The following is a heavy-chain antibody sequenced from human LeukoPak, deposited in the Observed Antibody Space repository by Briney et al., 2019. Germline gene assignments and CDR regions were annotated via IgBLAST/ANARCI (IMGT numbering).Heavy chain of an antibody. CDR2: IYYSGST. D-gene: IGHD6-13*01. CDR1: GGSISSYY. J-gene: IGHJ6*02. V-gene: IGHV4-59*08. CDR3: ARMGNRYSSSPPDYYYYYYGMDV. Sequence: SETLSLTCTVSGGSISSYYWSWIRQPPGKGLEWIGYIYYSGSTNYHPSLKSRVTISVDTSKTQFCLKLSSVTAADTAVYYCARMGNRYSSSPPDYYYYYYGMDVWGQGTTVTVSS.